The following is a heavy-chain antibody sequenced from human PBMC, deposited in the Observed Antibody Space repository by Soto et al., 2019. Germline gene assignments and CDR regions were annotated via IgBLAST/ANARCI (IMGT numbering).Heavy chain of an antibody. D-gene: IGHD3-3*01. J-gene: IGHJ3*02. CDR1: GFSFSSYG. Sequence: GGSLRLSCAASGFSFSSYGMHWVRQAPGKGLEWVAMISYDGTDEYYADSVKGRFTISRDNSKNAVYLQMNSLRAEDTAVYYCAREVRVRGFAFDIWGQGTMVTVSS. CDR3: AREVRVRGFAFDI. V-gene: IGHV3-30*03. CDR2: ISYDGTDE.